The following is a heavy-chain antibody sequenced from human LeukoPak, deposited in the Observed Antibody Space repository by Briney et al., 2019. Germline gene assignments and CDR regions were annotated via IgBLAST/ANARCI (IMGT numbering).Heavy chain of an antibody. CDR2: IVVGSGNT. J-gene: IGHJ5*02. CDR1: GFTFTSSA. V-gene: IGHV1-58*02. Sequence: SVKVSCKASGFTFTSSAMQWVRQARGQRLEWIGWIVVGSGNTNYAQKFQERVTITRDMSTSTAYMELSSLRSEDTAVYYCAEDRIWGRENWFDPWGQGTLVTVSS. CDR3: AEDRIWGRENWFDP. D-gene: IGHD7-27*01.